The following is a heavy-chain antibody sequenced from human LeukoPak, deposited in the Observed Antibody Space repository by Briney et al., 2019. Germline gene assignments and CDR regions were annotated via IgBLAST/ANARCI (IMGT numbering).Heavy chain of an antibody. V-gene: IGHV4-4*07. CDR2: FYKGGST. J-gene: IGHJ6*02. D-gene: IGHD3-3*01. Sequence: SETLSLTCSVSGGSISNYSWSWIRQPVGKGLEWIGRFYKGGSTKYNFSLKSRVTMSVDTSKNLFSLKLSSVAAADTAVYYCARERYDFWSGHDKGMGVWGQGTTVTVSS. CDR3: ARERYDFWSGHDKGMGV. CDR1: GGSISNYS.